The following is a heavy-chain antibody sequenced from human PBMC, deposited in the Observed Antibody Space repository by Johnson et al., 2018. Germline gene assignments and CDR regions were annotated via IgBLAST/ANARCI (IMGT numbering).Heavy chain of an antibody. CDR3: GKDIVARYYYGMDV. V-gene: IGHV3-43*01. Sequence: EVQLLESGGVVVQPGGSLRLSCAASGFTFDDYTMHWVRQAPGKGLEWVSLISWDGGSTYYADSVKGRFTISRDNSKNSLYLQMNSLRTEDNALYYCGKDIVARYYYGMDVWGQGTTVTVSS. CDR2: ISWDGGST. J-gene: IGHJ6*02. CDR1: GFTFDDYT. D-gene: IGHD5-12*01.